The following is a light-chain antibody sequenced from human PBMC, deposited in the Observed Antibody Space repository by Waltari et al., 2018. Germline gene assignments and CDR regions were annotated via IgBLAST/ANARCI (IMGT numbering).Light chain of an antibody. Sequence: QRVTISCTGSSSNIGAGYDVHWYQQLPGTAPKLLIYGNSNRPSGVPDRFSGSKSGTSASLPITGLQAEDEADYYCQSYDSSLSGHVVFGGGTKLTVL. V-gene: IGLV1-40*01. J-gene: IGLJ2*01. CDR3: QSYDSSLSGHVV. CDR2: GNS. CDR1: SSNIGAGYD.